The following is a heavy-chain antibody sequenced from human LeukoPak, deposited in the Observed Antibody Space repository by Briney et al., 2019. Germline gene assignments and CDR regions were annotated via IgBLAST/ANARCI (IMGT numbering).Heavy chain of an antibody. CDR1: GGTFSSYA. Sequence: ASVKVSCKASGGTFSSYAIGWVRQAPGQGLEWMGGIIPIFGTANYAQKFQGRVTITTDESTSTAYMELSSLRSEDTAVYYCARELRNYFDYWGQGTLVTVSS. D-gene: IGHD3-16*01. CDR3: ARELRNYFDY. CDR2: IIPIFGTA. V-gene: IGHV1-69*05. J-gene: IGHJ4*02.